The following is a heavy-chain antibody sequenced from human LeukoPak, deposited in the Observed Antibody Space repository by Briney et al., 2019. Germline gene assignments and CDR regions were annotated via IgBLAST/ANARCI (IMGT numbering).Heavy chain of an antibody. V-gene: IGHV3-7*05. CDR2: IKEDGSEK. J-gene: IGHJ4*02. CDR3: ARARNLDF. Sequence: GGSLRLSCAASGFTFSNYWMSWVRRAPGKGLEWVADIKEDGSEKYYVDSVKGRFTISRDNAKSSLYLQMNSLRAEDTAVYYCARARNLDFWGQGTLVTVSP. CDR1: GFTFSNYW.